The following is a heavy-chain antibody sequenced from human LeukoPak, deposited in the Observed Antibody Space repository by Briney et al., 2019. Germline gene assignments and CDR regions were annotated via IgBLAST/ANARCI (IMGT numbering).Heavy chain of an antibody. CDR3: ARGSLPPKAGREYYFDY. V-gene: IGHV1-8*01. J-gene: IGHJ4*02. Sequence: ASVKVSCKASGYTFTSYDINWVRQAPGQGLEWMGWMNPNSGNTGYAQKFQGRVTMTRNTSISTAYMELSSLRSEDTAVYYCARGSLPPKAGREYYFDYWGQGTLVTVSS. CDR2: MNPNSGNT. D-gene: IGHD6-19*01. CDR1: GYTFTSYD.